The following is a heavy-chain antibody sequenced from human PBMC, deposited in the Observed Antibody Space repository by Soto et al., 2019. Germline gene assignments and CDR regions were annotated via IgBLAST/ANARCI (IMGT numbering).Heavy chain of an antibody. CDR2: ISGSGYNT. V-gene: IGHV3-23*01. CDR1: GFTFSTYG. Sequence: EVQLLESGGTVVQPGGSLRLSCAASGFTFSTYGVSWVRQAPGKGLEWVSSISGSGYNTFYADSVKGRFTISRDNSNNTLHMLMHNLRADDTALYYCVKQLLSLIVVADAFDIWGQGTMVTVSS. CDR3: VKQLLSLIVVADAFDI. J-gene: IGHJ3*02. D-gene: IGHD3-22*01.